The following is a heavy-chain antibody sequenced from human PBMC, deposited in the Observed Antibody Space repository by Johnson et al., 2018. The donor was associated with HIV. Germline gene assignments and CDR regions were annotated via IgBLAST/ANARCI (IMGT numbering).Heavy chain of an antibody. Sequence: QVTLVESGGGVVQPGKSLTLSCVGSGLSFSNFGIHWVRQAPGKGPEWVAVIRYDGSNKYYAASVKARITISRDNSKNPLYLQMNSLRAEDTALYYWARGIVVVTRGPGSDAFDIWGQGTMVTVSS. CDR2: IRYDGSNK. CDR1: GLSFSNFG. CDR3: ARGIVVVTRGPGSDAFDI. V-gene: IGHV3-33*08. J-gene: IGHJ3*02. D-gene: IGHD3-22*01.